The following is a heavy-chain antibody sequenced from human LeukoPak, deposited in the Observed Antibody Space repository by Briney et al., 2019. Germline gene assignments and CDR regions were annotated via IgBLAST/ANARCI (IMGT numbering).Heavy chain of an antibody. CDR3: ASVGYSYGYGYYYYYMDV. V-gene: IGHV4-59*01. J-gene: IGHJ6*03. CDR1: GDSITGYS. CDR2: IYYNGDT. D-gene: IGHD5-18*01. Sequence: SETLSLTCSVSGDSITGYSWGWIRQTPGKGLEWIGYIYYNGDTHYNPSLNSRLSISVDTPNNQFSLNLRSVTAADTAVYYCASVGYSYGYGYYYYYMDVWGKGTTVTVSS.